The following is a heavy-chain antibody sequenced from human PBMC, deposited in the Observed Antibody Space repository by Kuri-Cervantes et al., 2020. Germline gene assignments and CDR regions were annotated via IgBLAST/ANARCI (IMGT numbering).Heavy chain of an antibody. CDR3: AREWLN. CDR1: GFTVSSNY. V-gene: IGHV3-53*01. J-gene: IGHJ4*02. CDR2: IYSGGST. Sequence: GESLKISCAASGFTVSSNYMSWVRQAPGKGLEWVSVIYSGGSTYYADSVKGRFTTSRDNSKNTLYLQMNSLRAEDTAVYYCAREWLNWGQGTLVTVSS. D-gene: IGHD5-12*01.